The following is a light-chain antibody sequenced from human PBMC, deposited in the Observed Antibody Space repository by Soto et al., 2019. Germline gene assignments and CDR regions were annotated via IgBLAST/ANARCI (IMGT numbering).Light chain of an antibody. CDR1: QSVSSSY. Sequence: EIVLTQSPGTLSLSPGERATLSCRASQSVSSSYLAWYQQKPGQAPRLLIYGASSRATGIPDRFSGSGSVTDFTLTISRLEPEDCAEYYCKQYGSSPLTIGGVTKVEIK. CDR3: KQYGSSPLT. J-gene: IGKJ4*01. V-gene: IGKV3-20*01. CDR2: GAS.